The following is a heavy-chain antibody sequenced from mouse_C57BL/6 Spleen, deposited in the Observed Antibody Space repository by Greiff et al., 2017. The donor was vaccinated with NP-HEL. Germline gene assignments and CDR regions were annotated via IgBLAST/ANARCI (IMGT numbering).Heavy chain of an antibody. CDR2: IDPSDSET. J-gene: IGHJ3*01. CDR1: GYTFTSYW. D-gene: IGHD2-1*01. V-gene: IGHV1-52*01. Sequence: VQLQQPGAELVRPGSSVKLSCKASGYTFTSYWMHWVKQRPIQGLEWIGNIDPSDSETHYNQKFKDKATLTVDKSSSTAYMQLSSLTSEDSAVYYCARGGNYYGNFWFAYWGQGTLVTVSA. CDR3: ARGGNYYGNFWFAY.